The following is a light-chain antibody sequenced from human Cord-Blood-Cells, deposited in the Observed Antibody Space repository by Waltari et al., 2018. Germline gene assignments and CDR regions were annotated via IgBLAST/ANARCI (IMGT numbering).Light chain of an antibody. CDR3: QAWDSSTAV. CDR1: QLGDKY. Sequence: SYELTQPPSVSVSPGQTARITCSGDQLGDKYACWYQQKPGQSPVLVIYQDSKRPSGIPERFSGSNSGNTATLTISGTQAMDEADYYCQAWDSSTAVFGGGTKLTVL. V-gene: IGLV3-1*01. CDR2: QDS. J-gene: IGLJ3*02.